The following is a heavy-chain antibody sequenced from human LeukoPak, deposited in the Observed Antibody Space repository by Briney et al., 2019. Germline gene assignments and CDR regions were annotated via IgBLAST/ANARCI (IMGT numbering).Heavy chain of an antibody. D-gene: IGHD2-2*01. V-gene: IGHV4-59*08. CDR3: ARHGVIPAFQRGMDV. CDR2: IYSGTT. CDR1: GASISSYF. Sequence: SETLSLTCTVSGASISSYFWSWIREPPGKGLEWIGYIYSGTTNYNPSLESRVTISADTSKNQFSLKLTSVTAADTAVYYCARHGVIPAFQRGMDVWGQGATVAVSS. J-gene: IGHJ6*02.